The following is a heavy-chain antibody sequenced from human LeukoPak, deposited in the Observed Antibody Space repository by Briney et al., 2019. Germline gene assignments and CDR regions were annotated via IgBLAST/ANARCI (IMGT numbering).Heavy chain of an antibody. CDR2: INHSGST. Sequence: PSETLSLTCAVYGGSFSGYYWSWIRQPPGKGLEWIGEINHSGSTNYNPSLKSRVTISVDTSKNQFSPKLNSVTAADTAVYYCARGAPKEIQLWLRLRGVAFDIWGQGTMVTVSS. CDR1: GGSFSGYY. D-gene: IGHD5-18*01. CDR3: ARGAPKEIQLWLRLRGVAFDI. V-gene: IGHV4-34*01. J-gene: IGHJ3*02.